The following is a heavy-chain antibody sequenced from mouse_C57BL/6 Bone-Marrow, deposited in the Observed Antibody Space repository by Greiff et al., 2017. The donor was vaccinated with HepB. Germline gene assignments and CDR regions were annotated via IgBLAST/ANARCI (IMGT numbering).Heavy chain of an antibody. Sequence: ESGPGLVKPSQSLSLTCSVTGYSITSGYYWNWIRQFPGNKLEWMGYISYDGSNNYNPSLKNRISITRDTSKNQFFLKLNSVTTEDTATYYCAREGRWLLLPFAYWGQGTLVTVSA. CDR1: GYSITSGYY. V-gene: IGHV3-6*01. CDR3: AREGRWLLLPFAY. CDR2: ISYDGSN. D-gene: IGHD2-3*01. J-gene: IGHJ3*01.